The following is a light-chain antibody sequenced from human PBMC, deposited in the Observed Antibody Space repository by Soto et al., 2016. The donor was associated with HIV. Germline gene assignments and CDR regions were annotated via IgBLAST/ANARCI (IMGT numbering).Light chain of an antibody. Sequence: IQMTQSPSSLSASVGDRVTITCRASQSISSYLNWYQQKPGKAPKLLIYAASSLQSGVPSRFSGSGSETEFTLTISSLQPEDFATYYCLQHHTYPWTFGQGTKVEIK. J-gene: IGKJ1*01. CDR1: QSISSY. CDR2: AAS. CDR3: LQHHTYPWT. V-gene: IGKV1-17*01.